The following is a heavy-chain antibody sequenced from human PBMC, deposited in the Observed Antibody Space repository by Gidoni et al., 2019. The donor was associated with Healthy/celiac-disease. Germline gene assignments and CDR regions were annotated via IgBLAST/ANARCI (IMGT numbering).Heavy chain of an antibody. Sequence: QLQLQESGPGLVKPSETLSLTCTVSGGSISSSSYYWGWIRQPPGKGLEWIGSIYYSGSTYYNPSLKSRVTISVDTSKNQFSLKLSSVTAADTAVYYCARLTYYYDSSGYAPAFDYWGQGTLVTVSS. V-gene: IGHV4-39*01. CDR3: ARLTYYYDSSGYAPAFDY. D-gene: IGHD3-22*01. CDR2: IYYSGST. J-gene: IGHJ4*02. CDR1: GGSISSSSYY.